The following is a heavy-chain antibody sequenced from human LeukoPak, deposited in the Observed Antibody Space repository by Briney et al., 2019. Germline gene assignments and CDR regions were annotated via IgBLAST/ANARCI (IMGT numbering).Heavy chain of an antibody. V-gene: IGHV1-69*04. CDR1: GGTFSSYA. CDR2: IIPILGIA. CDR3: ARGGGPTPLDY. D-gene: IGHD2-15*01. J-gene: IGHJ4*02. Sequence: ASVKVSCKASGGTFSSYAISWVRQAPGQGLEWMGRIIPILGIANYAQKFQGRVTITADKSTSTAYMELSSLRSEDTAVYYCARGGGPTPLDYWGQGTLVTVSS.